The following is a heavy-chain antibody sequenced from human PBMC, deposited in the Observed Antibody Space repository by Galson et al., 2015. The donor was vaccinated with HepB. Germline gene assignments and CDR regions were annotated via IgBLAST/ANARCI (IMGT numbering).Heavy chain of an antibody. J-gene: IGHJ5*02. D-gene: IGHD2-2*01. CDR2: ISAYNGNT. CDR1: GYTFTSYG. Sequence: SVKVSCKASGYTFTSYGISWVRQAPGQGLEWMGWISAYNGNTNYAQKLQGRVTMTTDTSTSTAYMELRSLRSDDTAVYYCARDRLRHIVVVPAANANWFDPWGQGTQVTVSS. CDR3: ARDRLRHIVVVPAANANWFDP. V-gene: IGHV1-18*01.